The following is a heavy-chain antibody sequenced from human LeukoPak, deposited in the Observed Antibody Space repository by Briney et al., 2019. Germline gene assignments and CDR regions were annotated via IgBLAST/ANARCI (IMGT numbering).Heavy chain of an antibody. D-gene: IGHD2-15*01. CDR2: ISPDGSDK. CDR3: ARGIVVVVGASDHFDS. CDR1: GFTFSTYW. Sequence: GGSLRLSCVASGFTFSTYWMNWVRQAPGKGLERVGTISPDGSDKYYVDSVKGRFTISRDNAKTSLYLQINRLRADDTALYFCARGIVVVVGASDHFDSWGQGTLITVSS. J-gene: IGHJ4*02. V-gene: IGHV3-7*01.